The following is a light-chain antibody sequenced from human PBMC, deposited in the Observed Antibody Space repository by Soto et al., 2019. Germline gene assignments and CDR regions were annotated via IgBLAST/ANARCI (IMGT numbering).Light chain of an antibody. V-gene: IGLV2-8*01. J-gene: IGLJ2*01. CDR3: SSYAGSNTV. Sequence: QSALTQPPSASGSTGQSVTSSCTGTSSDVGGYNYVSWYQQHPGKAPKLMIYEVSKRPSGVPDRFSGSKSGNTASLTVSGLQAEDEADYYCSSYAGSNTVFGGGTKLTVL. CDR1: SSDVGGYNY. CDR2: EVS.